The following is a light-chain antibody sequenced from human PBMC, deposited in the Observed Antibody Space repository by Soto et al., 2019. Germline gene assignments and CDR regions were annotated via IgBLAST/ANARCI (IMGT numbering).Light chain of an antibody. Sequence: EIVLTQSPGTLSLSPGGRANLSCRASQSVSSSYLAWYQQKPGQAPRLLIYGASSRATGIPDRFSGSGSGTDFTLTISRLEPEDFAVYYCQQYGSSPRTCGQGTKGDIK. CDR1: QSVSSSY. J-gene: IGKJ1*01. V-gene: IGKV3-20*01. CDR3: QQYGSSPRT. CDR2: GAS.